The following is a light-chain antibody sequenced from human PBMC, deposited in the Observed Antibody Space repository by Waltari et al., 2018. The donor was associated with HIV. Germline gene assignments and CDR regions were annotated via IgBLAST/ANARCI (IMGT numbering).Light chain of an antibody. CDR2: WAS. V-gene: IGKV4-1*01. Sequence: DIVMTQSPDSLAVSLGERATIHCKSSTSVLYSSNNKKYLAWYQQKPGQPPKLLIYWASTRESGVPDRFSGSGSGTDFTLTISSLQAEDVAVYYCQQYYSTPLTFGQGTRLEIK. CDR3: QQYYSTPLT. J-gene: IGKJ5*01. CDR1: TSVLYSSNNKKY.